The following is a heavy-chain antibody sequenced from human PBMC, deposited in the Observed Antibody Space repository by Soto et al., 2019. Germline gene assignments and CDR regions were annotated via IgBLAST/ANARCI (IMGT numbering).Heavy chain of an antibody. CDR3: AKDRLSSSSHFDY. CDR2: ISYDGSNK. CDR1: GFTFSSYG. D-gene: IGHD6-6*01. Sequence: GGSLRLSCAASGFTFSSYGMHWVRQAPGKGLEWVAVISYDGSNKYYADSVKGRFTISRDNSKNTLYLQMNSLRAEDTAVYYCAKDRLSSSSHFDYWGQGT. V-gene: IGHV3-30*18. J-gene: IGHJ4*02.